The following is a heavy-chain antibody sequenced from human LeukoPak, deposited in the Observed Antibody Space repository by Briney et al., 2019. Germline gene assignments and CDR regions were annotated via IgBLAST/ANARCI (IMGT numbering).Heavy chain of an antibody. D-gene: IGHD3-10*01. Sequence: GGSLRLSCAASGFTFSSYAMSWVRQAPGKGLEWVAAISGSGGSTYYAASVKGRFTISRDNSKNTLYLEMNSLRAGDTAVYYCAKVSGYYGSGCYPDPDYWGQGTLVTVSS. J-gene: IGHJ4*02. V-gene: IGHV3-23*01. CDR1: GFTFSSYA. CDR2: ISGSGGST. CDR3: AKVSGYYGSGCYPDPDY.